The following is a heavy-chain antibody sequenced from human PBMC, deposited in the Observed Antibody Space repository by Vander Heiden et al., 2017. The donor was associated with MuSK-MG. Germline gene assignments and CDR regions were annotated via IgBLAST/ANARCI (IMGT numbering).Heavy chain of an antibody. V-gene: IGHV3-23*01. CDR2: ISGRGGST. J-gene: IGHJ4*02. CDR3: AKDEGNRMATIQLDY. CDR1: GFTFSGYA. Sequence: EVQLLESGGGLVQPGGSLRLSCAASGFTFSGYAMSWVRQAPGKGLEWVSAISGRGGSTYYADSVKGRFTSSRDNSKNTLYLQMNSLRAEDTAVYYCAKDEGNRMATIQLDYWGQGTLVTVSS. D-gene: IGHD5-12*01.